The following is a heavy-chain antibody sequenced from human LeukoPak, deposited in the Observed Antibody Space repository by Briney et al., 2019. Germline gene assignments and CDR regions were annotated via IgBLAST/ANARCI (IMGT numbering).Heavy chain of an antibody. J-gene: IGHJ4*02. CDR3: ARERDYYDSSGYYHFFDY. Sequence: GGSLRLSCAASGFTFSSYSMNWVRQAPGKGLEWVSYISGSSSTIYYADSVKGRFTISRDNAKNSLYLQMNSLRAEDTAVYYCARERDYYDSSGYYHFFDYWGQGTLVTVSS. D-gene: IGHD3-22*01. CDR2: ISGSSSTI. V-gene: IGHV3-48*04. CDR1: GFTFSSYS.